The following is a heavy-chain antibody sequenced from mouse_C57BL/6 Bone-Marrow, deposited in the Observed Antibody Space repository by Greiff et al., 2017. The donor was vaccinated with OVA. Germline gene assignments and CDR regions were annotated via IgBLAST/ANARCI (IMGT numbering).Heavy chain of an antibody. J-gene: IGHJ4*01. CDR2: ISNLAYSI. D-gene: IGHD2-4*01. CDR3: ARRRLGYAMDY. V-gene: IGHV5-15*01. CDR1: GFTFSDYG. Sequence: EVMLVESGGGLVQPGGSLKLSCAASGFTFSDYGMAWVRQAPRQGPEWVAFISNLAYSIYYADTVTGRFTISRENAKNTLYLEMSSLRSEDTAMYYCARRRLGYAMDYWGQGTSVTASS.